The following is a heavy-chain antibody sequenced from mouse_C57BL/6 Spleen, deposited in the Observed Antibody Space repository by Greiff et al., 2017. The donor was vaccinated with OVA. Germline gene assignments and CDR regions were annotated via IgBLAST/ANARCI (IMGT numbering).Heavy chain of an antibody. J-gene: IGHJ4*01. V-gene: IGHV1-69*01. CDR3: ARGLWGAMDY. CDR1: GYTFTSYW. Sequence: VQLQQPGAELVMPGASVKLSCKASGYTFTSYWMHWVKQRPGQGLEWIGEIDPSDSYTHYNQKFKGKSTLTVDKSSSTAYMQLSSLTSEDSAVYCCARGLWGAMDYWGQGTSVTVSS. D-gene: IGHD6-1*01. CDR2: IDPSDSYT.